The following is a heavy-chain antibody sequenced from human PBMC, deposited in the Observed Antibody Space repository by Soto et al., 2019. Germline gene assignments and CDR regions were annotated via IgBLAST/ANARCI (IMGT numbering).Heavy chain of an antibody. CDR1: GGSISSGDYY. CDR2: IYYSGST. D-gene: IGHD3-22*01. CDR3: ARDFRDSSGYYYRPFDY. V-gene: IGHV4-30-4*01. Sequence: SETLSLTCTVSGGSISSGDYYWSWIRQPPGKGLEWIGYIYYSGSTYYNPSLKSRVTISVDTSKNQFSLKLSSVTAADTAVYYCARDFRDSSGYYYRPFDYWGQGTLVTVSS. J-gene: IGHJ4*02.